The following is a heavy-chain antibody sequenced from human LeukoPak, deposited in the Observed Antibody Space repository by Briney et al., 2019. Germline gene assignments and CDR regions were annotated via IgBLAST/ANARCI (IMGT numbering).Heavy chain of an antibody. D-gene: IGHD5-24*01. CDR3: ARDLGGMATAYYFDY. J-gene: IGHJ4*02. CDR1: GCTFTSYY. CDR2: INPSGGST. Sequence: ASVKVSCKASGCTFTSYYMHWVRQAPGQGLEWMGIINPSGGSTSYAQKFQGRVTMTRDTSTSTVYMELSSLRSEDTAVYYCARDLGGMATAYYFDYWGQGTLVTVSS. V-gene: IGHV1-46*01.